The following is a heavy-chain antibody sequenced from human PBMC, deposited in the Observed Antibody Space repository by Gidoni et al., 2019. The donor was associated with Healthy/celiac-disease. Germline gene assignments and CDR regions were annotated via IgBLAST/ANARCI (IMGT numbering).Heavy chain of an antibody. V-gene: IGHV3-11*05. CDR2: SSSSSSYT. J-gene: IGHJ4*02. D-gene: IGHD1-1*01. CDR1: GFTFSDYY. Sequence: QVQLVESGGGLVKPGGSLRLSCAASGFTFSDYYMSWIRQAPGKGLEWVSYSSSSSSYTNYADSVKGRFTISRDNAKNSLYLQMNSLRAEDTAVYYCARKKYNWNDVVDYWGQGTLVTVSS. CDR3: ARKKYNWNDVVDY.